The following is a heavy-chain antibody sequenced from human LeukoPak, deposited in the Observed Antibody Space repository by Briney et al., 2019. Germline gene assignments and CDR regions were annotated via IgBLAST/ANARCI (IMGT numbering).Heavy chain of an antibody. J-gene: IGHJ4*02. CDR2: IYYSGST. CDR1: GGSISSSSYY. D-gene: IGHD6-19*01. CDR3: ARWIAVAGSFDY. Sequence: SETLSLTCTVSGGSISSSSYYWGWIRQPPGKGLEWIGSIYYSGSTYYNPSLKSRVTISVDTSKNQFSLKLSSVTAADTAVYYCARWIAVAGSFDYWGQGTLVTVSS. V-gene: IGHV4-39*07.